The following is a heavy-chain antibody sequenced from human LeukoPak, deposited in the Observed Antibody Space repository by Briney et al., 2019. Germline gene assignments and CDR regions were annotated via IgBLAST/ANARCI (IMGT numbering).Heavy chain of an antibody. J-gene: IGHJ3*02. D-gene: IGHD1-26*01. V-gene: IGHV3-72*01. Sequence: GGSLRLSCAASGFTFSSYWMSWVRQAPGKGLEWVGRTRNEANIYTTEYAASVKGRFTISRDDSKNSLYLQMNSLKTEDTAVYYCASPVGATTVRAFDIWGQGTMVTVSS. CDR2: TRNEANIYTT. CDR1: GFTFSSYW. CDR3: ASPVGATTVRAFDI.